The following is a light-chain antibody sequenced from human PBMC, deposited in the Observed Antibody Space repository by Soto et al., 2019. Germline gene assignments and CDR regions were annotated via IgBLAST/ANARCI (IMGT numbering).Light chain of an antibody. CDR1: NSDIGNYNL. CDR3: CSYAGTRDV. V-gene: IGLV2-23*02. Sequence: QSVLTQPASVSGSPGQSITIPCTGTNSDIGNYNLVSWYQQHPGKAPKLIIYDVSKRPSGVSNRFSGSKSDNTASLTISGLQAEDEADYYCCSYAGTRDVFGGGTKLTVL. CDR2: DVS. J-gene: IGLJ2*01.